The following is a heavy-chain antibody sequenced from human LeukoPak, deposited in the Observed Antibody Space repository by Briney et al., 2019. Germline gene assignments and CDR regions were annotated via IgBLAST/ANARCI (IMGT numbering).Heavy chain of an antibody. Sequence: SETLSLTCAVSGGSITTPDFDLAWIRQPPGQGFEWIATISSSGKAYYYPSLRSRVTISVDTSKNQFSLDVTSVTAADTGLFYCARFKGGTGFDYWGRGILVIVS. CDR2: ISSSGKA. V-gene: IGHV4-39*01. CDR1: GGSITTPDFD. D-gene: IGHD1-26*01. J-gene: IGHJ4*02. CDR3: ARFKGGTGFDY.